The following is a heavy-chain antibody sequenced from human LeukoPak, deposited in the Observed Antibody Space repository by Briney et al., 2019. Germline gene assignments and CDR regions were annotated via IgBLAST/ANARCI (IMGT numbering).Heavy chain of an antibody. D-gene: IGHD2-21*02. CDR1: GYTFTGYY. CDR3: ARDRAPYCGGDCNSAFDI. V-gene: IGHV1-2*02. J-gene: IGHJ3*02. Sequence: GASVKVSCKASGYTFTGYYMHWVRQAPGQGLEWMGWINPNSGGTNYAQKFQGRVTMTRDTSTSTVYMELSSLRSEDTAVYYCARDRAPYCGGDCNSAFDIWGQGTMVTVSS. CDR2: INPNSGGT.